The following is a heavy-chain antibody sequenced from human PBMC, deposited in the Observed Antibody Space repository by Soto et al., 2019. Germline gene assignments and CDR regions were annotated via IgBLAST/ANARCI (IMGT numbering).Heavy chain of an antibody. V-gene: IGHV3-30*18. Sequence: QVQLVESGGGVVQPGRSLRLSCAASGFTFSSYGMHWVRQAPGKGLEWVAVISYDGSNKYYADSVKGRFTISRDNSKNTLYLQMNSLRAEDTAVYYCAKDLAARELGFDYWGQGTLVTVSS. CDR2: ISYDGSNK. CDR1: GFTFSSYG. CDR3: AKDLAARELGFDY. J-gene: IGHJ4*02. D-gene: IGHD6-6*01.